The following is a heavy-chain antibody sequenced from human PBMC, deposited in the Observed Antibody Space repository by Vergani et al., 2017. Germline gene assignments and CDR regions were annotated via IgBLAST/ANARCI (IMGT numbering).Heavy chain of an antibody. Sequence: QVQLQASGPGRVKPSQTLSLTCTMSGGSISAGYYFWSWIRQPAGKGLEWLGHISASGNASHSPSLKTRVSMSVDTSKNQFSLTVTSVTAAATAIYFCARRSGGYYSGGKVHPLRTAFDVWGHGTVVTVSS. J-gene: IGHJ3*01. V-gene: IGHV4-61*02. CDR1: GGSISAGYYF. CDR3: ARRSGGYYSGGKVHPLRTAFDV. D-gene: IGHD2-15*01. CDR2: ISASGNA.